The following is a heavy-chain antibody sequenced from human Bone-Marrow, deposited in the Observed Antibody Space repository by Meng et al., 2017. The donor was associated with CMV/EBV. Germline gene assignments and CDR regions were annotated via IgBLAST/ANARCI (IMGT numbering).Heavy chain of an antibody. V-gene: IGHV3-9*01. J-gene: IGHJ3*02. D-gene: IGHD6-13*01. CDR3: AKDIQSSIAAAGTLVAFDI. Sequence: GGSLRLSCAASGFTFDDYAMHWVRQAPGKGLEWVSGISWNSGSIGYADSVKGRFTISRDNAKNSLYLQMNSLRAEDTALYFCAKDIQSSIAAAGTLVAFDIWGQGTMVTASS. CDR2: ISWNSGSI. CDR1: GFTFDDYA.